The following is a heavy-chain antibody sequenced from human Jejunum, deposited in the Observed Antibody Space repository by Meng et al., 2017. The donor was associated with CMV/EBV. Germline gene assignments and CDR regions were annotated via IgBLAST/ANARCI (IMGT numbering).Heavy chain of an antibody. CDR1: GYTFTNYG. J-gene: IGHJ4*02. D-gene: IGHD1-26*01. CDR2: ISAYNGDT. V-gene: IGHV1-18*01. Sequence: QAQLGQAGGEVKKPGASVKFSCKASGYTFTNYGITWVRQAPGQGLEWMGWISAYNGDTNYAQTLQGRVTMTTDTSTSTAYMELRSLRPDDTAVYYCARVEVGITSGDYWGQGTLVTVSS. CDR3: ARVEVGITSGDY.